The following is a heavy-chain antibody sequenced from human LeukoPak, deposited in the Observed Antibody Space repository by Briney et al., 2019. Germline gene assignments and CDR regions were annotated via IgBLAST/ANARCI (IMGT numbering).Heavy chain of an antibody. Sequence: SQTLSLTCAISGDSVSSNSVTWNWIRQSPSRGLEWLGRTYYRSTWYNDYAVSVRGRITVNPDTSKNQFSLHLNSVTPEDTAVYYCARRLTQYDCFDPRGQGTLVTVSS. CDR2: TYYRSTWYN. D-gene: IGHD2-2*01. CDR3: ARRLTQYDCFDP. V-gene: IGHV6-1*01. CDR1: GDSVSSNSVT. J-gene: IGHJ5*02.